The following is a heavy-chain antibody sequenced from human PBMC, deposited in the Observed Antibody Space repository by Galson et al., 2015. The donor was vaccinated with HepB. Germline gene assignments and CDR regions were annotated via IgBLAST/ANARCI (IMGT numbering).Heavy chain of an antibody. J-gene: IGHJ4*02. CDR1: GFTVSSSY. CDR3: ARASYSYGFGLFDY. V-gene: IGHV3-66*01. Sequence: SLRLSCAASGFTVSSSYMSWVRQAPGKGLEWVSVIYSGGSTYYADSVKGRFTISRDNSKNTLYLQRNSLRAEDTAVYYCARASYSYGFGLFDYWGQGTLVTVSS. CDR2: IYSGGST. D-gene: IGHD5-18*01.